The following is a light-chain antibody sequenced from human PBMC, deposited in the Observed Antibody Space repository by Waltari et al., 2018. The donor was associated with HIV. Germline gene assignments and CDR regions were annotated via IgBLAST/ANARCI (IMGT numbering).Light chain of an antibody. V-gene: IGKV1-9*01. CDR1: QDISHS. J-gene: IGKJ5*01. CDR3: QQLTSDPPST. Sequence: DIQLTQSPTFLSASVGDRVSITCRASQDISHSLIWYQPKSGKPPKLLVFCASALQGGVPPRFSGIASGTEFTLTISNLQPEDFALYFCQQLTSDPPSTFGQGTRLEIK. CDR2: CAS.